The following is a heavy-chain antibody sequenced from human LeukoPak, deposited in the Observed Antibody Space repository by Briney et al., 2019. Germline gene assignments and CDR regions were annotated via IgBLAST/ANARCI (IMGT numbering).Heavy chain of an antibody. CDR2: ISDSGGST. Sequence: PGGSLRLSCAASGFTFSSYAMSWVRQAPGKGLEWGSGISDSGGSTYYADSVKGRFTISRDNSKNTLYVQMNSLRAEDTAVYNCAKTSYYYDSSGYYYFDYWGQGTLVTASS. V-gene: IGHV3-23*01. D-gene: IGHD3-22*01. CDR1: GFTFSSYA. CDR3: AKTSYYYDSSGYYYFDY. J-gene: IGHJ4*02.